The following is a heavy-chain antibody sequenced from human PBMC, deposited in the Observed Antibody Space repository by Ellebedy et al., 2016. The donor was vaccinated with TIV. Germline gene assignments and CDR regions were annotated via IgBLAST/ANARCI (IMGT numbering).Heavy chain of an antibody. CDR3: ARDAAGNGGKLDY. D-gene: IGHD4-23*01. J-gene: IGHJ4*02. Sequence: GESLKISCAASGFTVTTNYMNWVRQAPGKGLEWVSVIFSAADGGETHYADSVKGRFTISRDSSKNTLYLQMNSRRAEETAVYYCARDAAGNGGKLDYWGQGALVTVSS. V-gene: IGHV3-53*01. CDR1: GFTVTTNY. CDR2: IFSAADGGET.